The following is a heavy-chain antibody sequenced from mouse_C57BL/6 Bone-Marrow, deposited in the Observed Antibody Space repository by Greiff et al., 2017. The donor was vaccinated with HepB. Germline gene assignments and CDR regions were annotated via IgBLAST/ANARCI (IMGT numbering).Heavy chain of an antibody. Sequence: ESGPGLVKPSQSLSLTCSVTGYSITSGYYWNWIRQFPGNKLEWMGYISYDGSNNYNPSLKNRISITRDTSKNQFFLKLNSVTTEDTATYYCARRLYSNSFAYWGQGTLVTVSA. J-gene: IGHJ3*01. V-gene: IGHV3-6*01. CDR2: ISYDGSN. CDR3: ARRLYSNSFAY. D-gene: IGHD2-5*01. CDR1: GYSITSGYY.